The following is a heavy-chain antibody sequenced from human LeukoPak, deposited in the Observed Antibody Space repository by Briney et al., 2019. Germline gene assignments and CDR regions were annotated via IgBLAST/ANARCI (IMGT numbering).Heavy chain of an antibody. CDR2: IYYSGST. CDR1: GGSISSYY. Sequence: SETLSLTCTVSGGSISSYYWSWIRQPPGKGLEWIGYIYYSGSTNYNPSLKSRVTISVDTSKNQFSLKLNSVTAADTAVYYCARDTYYYDSSGYYYVQLFDYWGQGTLVTVSS. D-gene: IGHD3-22*01. CDR3: ARDTYYYDSSGYYYVQLFDY. J-gene: IGHJ4*02. V-gene: IGHV4-59*01.